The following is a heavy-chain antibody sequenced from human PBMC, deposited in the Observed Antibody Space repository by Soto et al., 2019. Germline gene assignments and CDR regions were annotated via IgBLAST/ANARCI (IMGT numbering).Heavy chain of an antibody. Sequence: QVQLQESGPGLVKPSETLSLTCTVSGGSISSYYWSWIRQPPGKGLGWIGYIYYSGSTNYNPSLKRRVTXXVXTFXNQFSLKLNSMTAADTAVYYCARHNYGSGSTYFDYWGQGTLVTVSS. D-gene: IGHD3-10*01. CDR3: ARHNYGSGSTYFDY. J-gene: IGHJ4*02. V-gene: IGHV4-59*08. CDR1: GGSISSYY. CDR2: IYYSGST.